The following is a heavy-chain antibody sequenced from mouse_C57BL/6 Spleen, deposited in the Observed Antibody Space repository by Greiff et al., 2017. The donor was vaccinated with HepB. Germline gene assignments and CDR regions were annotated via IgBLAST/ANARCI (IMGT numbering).Heavy chain of an antibody. CDR2: IYPGSGST. J-gene: IGHJ3*01. D-gene: IGHD2-4*01. V-gene: IGHV1-55*01. CDR1: GYTFTSYW. Sequence: QVQLQQPGAELVKPGASVKMSCKASGYTFTSYWITWVKQRPGQGLEWIGDIYPGSGSTNYNEKFKSKATLTVDKSSSTAYMQLSSLTSEDSAVYYCAREVYDYGGFAYWGQGTLVTVSA. CDR3: AREVYDYGGFAY.